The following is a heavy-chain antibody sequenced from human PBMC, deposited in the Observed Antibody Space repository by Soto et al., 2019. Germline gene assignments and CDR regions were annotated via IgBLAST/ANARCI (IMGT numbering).Heavy chain of an antibody. Sequence: PGGSLRLSCAASEFTFSSRWMHWVRQAPGKGLVWVSRINSDGTTITYADSVKGRFTISRDNAKNTLYLQMNSLRAEDTAVYYCARGTQTTVTTRLFDCWGQGTLVTVSS. J-gene: IGHJ4*02. D-gene: IGHD4-17*01. CDR1: EFTFSSRW. CDR3: ARGTQTTVTTRLFDC. V-gene: IGHV3-74*01. CDR2: INSDGTTI.